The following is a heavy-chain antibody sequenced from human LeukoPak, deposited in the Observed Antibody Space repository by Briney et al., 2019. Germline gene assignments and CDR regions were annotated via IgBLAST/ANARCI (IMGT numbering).Heavy chain of an antibody. CDR1: GGSISRGGYS. J-gene: IGHJ4*02. Sequence: PSETLSLTCAVSGGSISRGGYSWSWIRQPPGKGLEWIGYFYYSGSTYYNPSLKSRVTISVDTSKNQLSLKLSSVTAADTAVYYCARGRVIWDYWGQGTLVTVSS. V-gene: IGHV4-30-4*07. CDR2: FYYSGST. CDR3: ARGRVIWDY. D-gene: IGHD2-15*01.